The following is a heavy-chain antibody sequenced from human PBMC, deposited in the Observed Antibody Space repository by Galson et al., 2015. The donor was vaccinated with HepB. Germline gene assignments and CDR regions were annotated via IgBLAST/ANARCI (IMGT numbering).Heavy chain of an antibody. D-gene: IGHD2-2*01. Sequence: SLRLSCAASGFTFSSYCMNWVRQAPGKGLEWVSSISSSSSYIYYADSVKGRFTISRDNSKNTLYLQMNSLRAEDTAVYYCARDRYCSSTSCCNSREYFQHWGQGTLVTVSS. CDR3: ARDRYCSSTSCCNSREYFQH. J-gene: IGHJ1*01. V-gene: IGHV3-21*01. CDR2: ISSSSSYI. CDR1: GFTFSSYC.